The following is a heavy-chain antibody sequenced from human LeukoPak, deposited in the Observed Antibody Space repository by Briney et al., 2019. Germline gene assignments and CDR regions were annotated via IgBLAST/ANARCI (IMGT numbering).Heavy chain of an antibody. CDR2: TYYRSKWYN. J-gene: IGHJ6*03. CDR3: ARELSRWYSSSWTDEDYYYYMDV. Sequence: SQTLSLTCAISGDSVSSNSAAWNWIRQSPSRGLEWLGRTYYRSKWYNDYAVSVKSRITINPDTSKNQFSLQLNSVTPEDTAVYYCARELSRWYSSSWTDEDYYYYMDVWGKGTTVTVSS. V-gene: IGHV6-1*01. D-gene: IGHD6-13*01. CDR1: GDSVSSNSAA.